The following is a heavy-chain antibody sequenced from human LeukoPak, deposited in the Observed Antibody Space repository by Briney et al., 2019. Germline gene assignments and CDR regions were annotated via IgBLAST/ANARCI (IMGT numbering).Heavy chain of an antibody. CDR1: GGTFTCYA. CDR3: ARGTYNWL. D-gene: IGHD1-20*01. Sequence: SVTVSCTASGGTFTCYAISWVRHAHGQGLEWMGRIIPILGIANYAQKFQGRVTITADKSTSTAYMELSSLRSEDTAVYYCARGTYNWLWGQGTLVTVSS. V-gene: IGHV1-69*04. J-gene: IGHJ4*02. CDR2: IIPILGIA.